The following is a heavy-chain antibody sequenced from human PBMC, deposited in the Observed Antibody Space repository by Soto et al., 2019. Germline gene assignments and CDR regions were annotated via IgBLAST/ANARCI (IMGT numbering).Heavy chain of an antibody. D-gene: IGHD3-10*01. Sequence: EVQLLESGGGLVQPGGSLRLSCAASGFTFSSYAMSWVRQAPGKGLEWVSAISGSGGSTYYADSVKGRFTISRDNSKNTLDLQMNSLRAEDTAVYYCAKDMVRGVIPPILDYCGQGTLVTVSS. CDR2: ISGSGGST. CDR1: GFTFSSYA. CDR3: AKDMVRGVIPPILDY. J-gene: IGHJ4*02. V-gene: IGHV3-23*01.